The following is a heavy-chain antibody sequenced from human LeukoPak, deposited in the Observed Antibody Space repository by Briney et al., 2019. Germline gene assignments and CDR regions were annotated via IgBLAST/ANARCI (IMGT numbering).Heavy chain of an antibody. CDR3: ARHSKTTVAATVSYPMDV. Sequence: SQTLSLTCTVSGGSITSDFYYWSWIRQHPGKGLEWIGHIYHSGSTYYNPSLKSRVTISMDTSKNQFSLKLTSVTAADTAVYYCARHSKTTVAATVSYPMDVWGQGSTVTVSS. CDR2: IYHSGST. CDR1: GGSITSDFYY. V-gene: IGHV4-31*03. D-gene: IGHD6-19*01. J-gene: IGHJ6*02.